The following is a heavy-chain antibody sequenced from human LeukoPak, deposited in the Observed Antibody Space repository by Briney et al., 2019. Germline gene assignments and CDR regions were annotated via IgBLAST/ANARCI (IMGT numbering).Heavy chain of an antibody. J-gene: IGHJ4*02. CDR3: ARDQGITILEYSFDY. D-gene: IGHD3-9*01. Sequence: ASVKVSCKASGYTFTGYYMHWVRQAPGQGLEWMGWINPNSGGTNYAQKFQGRVTMTRDTSISTAYMELSRLRSDDTAVYYCARDQGITILEYSFDYWGQGTLVTVSS. CDR1: GYTFTGYY. V-gene: IGHV1-2*02. CDR2: INPNSGGT.